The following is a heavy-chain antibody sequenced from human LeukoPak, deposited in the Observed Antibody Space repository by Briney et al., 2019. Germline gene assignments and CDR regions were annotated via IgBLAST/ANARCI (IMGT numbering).Heavy chain of an antibody. J-gene: IGHJ1*01. Sequence: SETLSLTCTVSGGSISSYYWSWIRQPPGKGLEWIGYIYYSGSTNYNPSLKSRVTISVDTSKNQFSLRLRSVTAADTAVYYCARVDEALVGTGGGHFQHWGQGTLVTVSS. D-gene: IGHD6-19*01. CDR1: GGSISSYY. CDR3: ARVDEALVGTGGGHFQH. V-gene: IGHV4-59*12. CDR2: IYYSGST.